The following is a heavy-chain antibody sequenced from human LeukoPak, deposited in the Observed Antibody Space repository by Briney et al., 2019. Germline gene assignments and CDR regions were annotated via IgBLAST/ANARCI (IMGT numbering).Heavy chain of an antibody. Sequence: ASVKVSCKASGYTFTGYYMHWVRQAPGQGLEWMGWINPNSGGTNYAQKFQGRVTMTRDTSTSTVYMELSSLRSEDTAVYYCARDVGVLRFLEWSYGPVDYWGQGTLVTVSS. CDR2: INPNSGGT. V-gene: IGHV1-2*02. D-gene: IGHD3-3*01. CDR3: ARDVGVLRFLEWSYGPVDY. J-gene: IGHJ4*02. CDR1: GYTFTGYY.